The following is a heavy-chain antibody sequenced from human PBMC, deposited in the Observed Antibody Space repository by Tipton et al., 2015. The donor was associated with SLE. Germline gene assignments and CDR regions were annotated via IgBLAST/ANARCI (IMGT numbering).Heavy chain of an antibody. CDR2: INPIDGST. CDR3: AKDQECNSDSCYGAGRLDV. Sequence: QVQLVQSGAEVKKPGASVKVSCKASGYTFTDYFMHWVRQAPGQGPEWMGWINPIDGSTNQGQKVQGRVTMTTDTSISTAYMELSRLRSDDTAVYYCAKDQECNSDSCYGAGRLDVWGKGTTVTVSS. D-gene: IGHD2/OR15-2a*01. J-gene: IGHJ6*04. V-gene: IGHV1-2*02. CDR1: GYTFTDYF.